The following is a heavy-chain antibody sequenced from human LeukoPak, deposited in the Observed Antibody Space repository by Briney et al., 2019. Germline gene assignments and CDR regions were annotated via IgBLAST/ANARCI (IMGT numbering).Heavy chain of an antibody. J-gene: IGHJ4*02. Sequence: SETLSLTCTVSGGSISGSNNYWAWIRQPPGKGLEWIASIYYSGSTYYSPSLKSRVTISVDTSNNQFSLRLNSVTAADTAVYYCARILVGGGNYEGYYFDYWGQGTLVTVSS. CDR1: GGSISGSNNY. CDR3: ARILVGGGNYEGYYFDY. D-gene: IGHD4-23*01. V-gene: IGHV4-39*01. CDR2: IYYSGST.